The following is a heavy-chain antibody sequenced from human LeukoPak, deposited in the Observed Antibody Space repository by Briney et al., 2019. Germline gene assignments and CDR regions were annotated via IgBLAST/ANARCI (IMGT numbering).Heavy chain of an antibody. V-gene: IGHV5-51*01. J-gene: IGHJ5*02. CDR3: ARRVYCSSTSCYKFDP. Sequence: GESLKISCKGSGYSFTSYWIGWVRQMPGKGLEWMGIIYPGDSDTRYSPSFQGQVTISADKSISTAYLQWGNLKASDTAMYYCARRVYCSSTSCYKFDPWGQGTLVTVSS. D-gene: IGHD2-2*01. CDR2: IYPGDSDT. CDR1: GYSFTSYW.